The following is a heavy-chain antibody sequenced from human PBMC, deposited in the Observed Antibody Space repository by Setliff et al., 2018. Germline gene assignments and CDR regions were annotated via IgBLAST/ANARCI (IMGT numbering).Heavy chain of an antibody. CDR2: IQKSGST. J-gene: IGHJ6*03. CDR1: GVSISSYY. D-gene: IGHD3-10*01. V-gene: IGHV4-59*01. CDR3: ARDITYYYHMDL. Sequence: SETLSLTCNVSGVSISSYYWSWIRQPPGKGLESIGYIQKSGSTNYNPSLMSRVSISVDTSKNQFSLKLRSVTAADTAVYYCARDITYYYHMDLWGTGTTVTVSS.